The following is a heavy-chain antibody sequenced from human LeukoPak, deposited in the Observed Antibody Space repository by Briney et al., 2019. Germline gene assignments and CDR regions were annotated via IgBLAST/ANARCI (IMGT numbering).Heavy chain of an antibody. CDR1: GGSISSSSYY. D-gene: IGHD6-19*01. CDR2: IYYSGST. CDR3: ARRHITGYSSGWYGS. V-gene: IGHV4-39*01. Sequence: SSETLSLTCTVSGGSISSSSYYWGWIRQPPGKGLEWIGSIYYSGSTYYNPSLKSQVTISVDTSKNQFSLKLSSVTAADTAVYYCARRHITGYSSGWYGSWGQGTLVTVSS. J-gene: IGHJ5*02.